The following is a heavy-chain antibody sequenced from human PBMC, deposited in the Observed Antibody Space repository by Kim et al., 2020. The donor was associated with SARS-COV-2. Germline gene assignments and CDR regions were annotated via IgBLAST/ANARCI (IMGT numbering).Heavy chain of an antibody. V-gene: IGHV1-69*13. CDR2: IIPIFGTA. Sequence: SVKVSCKASGGTFSSYAISWVRQAPGQGLEWMGGIIPIFGTANYAQKFQGRVTITADESTSTAYMELSSLRSEDTAVYYCARGITMVRATDAFDIWGQGTMVTVSS. CDR3: ARGITMVRATDAFDI. CDR1: GGTFSSYA. J-gene: IGHJ3*02. D-gene: IGHD3-10*01.